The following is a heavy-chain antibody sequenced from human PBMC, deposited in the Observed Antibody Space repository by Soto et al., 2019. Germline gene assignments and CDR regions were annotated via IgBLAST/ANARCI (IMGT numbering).Heavy chain of an antibody. D-gene: IGHD2-15*01. J-gene: IGHJ4*02. CDR1: GYAFTSYG. CDR2: ISAYNGNT. Sequence: AASVKVSCKAFGYAFTSYGIGWVRHEPGQGLEWMGWISAYNGNTNYAQKLQGRVTMTTDTSTSTAYMELRSLRSDDTAVYYCARITLGYCSGGSCYSPYYFDYWGQGTPVTVSS. V-gene: IGHV1-18*01. CDR3: ARITLGYCSGGSCYSPYYFDY.